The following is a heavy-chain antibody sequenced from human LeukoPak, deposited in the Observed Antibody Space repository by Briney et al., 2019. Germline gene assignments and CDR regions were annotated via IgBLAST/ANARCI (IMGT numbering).Heavy chain of an antibody. CDR2: IYSGGST. CDR3: AREARYGSGSYRPYFDY. D-gene: IGHD3-10*01. V-gene: IGHV3-66*01. Sequence: GGSLRLSCAVSGFTFNHYAMNWVRQAPGKGLEWVSVIYSGGSTYYADSVKGRFTISRDNSKNTLYLQMNSLRAEDTAVYYCAREARYGSGSYRPYFDYWGQGTLVTVSS. J-gene: IGHJ4*02. CDR1: GFTFNHYA.